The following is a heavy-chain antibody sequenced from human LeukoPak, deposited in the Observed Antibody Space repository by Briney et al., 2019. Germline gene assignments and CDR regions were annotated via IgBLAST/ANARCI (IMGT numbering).Heavy chain of an antibody. Sequence: GGSLRLSCAASGVTFSNYGMSWVRQAPGKGPEWVSAISNSGGGTWHADSVKGRFTISRDNSKNTLYLQMNSLRAEDTAVYYCAKAMGATLFDYWGQGTLVTVSS. D-gene: IGHD1-26*01. CDR2: ISNSGGGT. CDR1: GVTFSNYG. J-gene: IGHJ4*02. CDR3: AKAMGATLFDY. V-gene: IGHV3-23*01.